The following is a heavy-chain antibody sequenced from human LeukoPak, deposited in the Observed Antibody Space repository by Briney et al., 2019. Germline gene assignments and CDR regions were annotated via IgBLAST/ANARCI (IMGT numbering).Heavy chain of an antibody. Sequence: SETLSLTCTVSGGSISSYYWSWIRQPPGKGLEWIGYIYYSGSTNYNPSLKSRVTISVDTSKNQFSLELSSVTAADTAVYYCARCDSSGPKEGFDYWGQGTLVTVSS. J-gene: IGHJ4*02. CDR3: ARCDSSGPKEGFDY. V-gene: IGHV4-59*01. D-gene: IGHD3-22*01. CDR2: IYYSGST. CDR1: GGSISSYY.